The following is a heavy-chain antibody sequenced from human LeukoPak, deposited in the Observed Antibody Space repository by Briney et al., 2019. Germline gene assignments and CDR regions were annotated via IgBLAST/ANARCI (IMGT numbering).Heavy chain of an antibody. CDR1: GDSMGSHF. J-gene: IGHJ4*02. V-gene: IGHV4-59*11. CDR3: ARVSGSYDYFDY. CDR2: VYSNTGST. D-gene: IGHD1-26*01. Sequence: SETLSLTYNVSGDSMGSHFWSWIRQPPGKGLEWIGEVYSNTGSTNYNPSLKSRITISADTSKNQFSLKLTSMTAADTAVFYCARVSGSYDYFDYWGQGTLVTVSS.